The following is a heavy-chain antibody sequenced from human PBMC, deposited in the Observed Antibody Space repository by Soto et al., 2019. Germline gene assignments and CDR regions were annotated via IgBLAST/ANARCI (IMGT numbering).Heavy chain of an antibody. CDR2: IYYSGST. J-gene: IGHJ6*02. D-gene: IGHD3-9*01. CDR1: GGSISSYY. V-gene: IGHV4-59*08. CDR3: ARGGDHYDILTGRRYYYGMDV. Sequence: PSATLSITGTGSGGSISSYYWSWIRQPPGKGLEWIGYIYYSGSTYYNPSLKSRVTISVDTSKNQFSLKLSSVTAADTAVYYCARGGDHYDILTGRRYYYGMDVWGQGTTVTVSS.